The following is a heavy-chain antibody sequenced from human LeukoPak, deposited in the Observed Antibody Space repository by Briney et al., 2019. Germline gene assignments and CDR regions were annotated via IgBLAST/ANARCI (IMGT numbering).Heavy chain of an antibody. V-gene: IGHV4-59*08. CDR2: LYYSGST. D-gene: IGHD6-13*01. Sequence: SETLSLTCTVSGGSISSYYWSWIRQPPGKGLEWIGYLYYSGSTNYNPSLKSRVTISVDTSKRQFSLKPSSVTAADTAVYYCASESSSWYSFDPWGQGTLVTVSS. CDR3: ASESSSWYSFDP. J-gene: IGHJ5*02. CDR1: GGSISSYY.